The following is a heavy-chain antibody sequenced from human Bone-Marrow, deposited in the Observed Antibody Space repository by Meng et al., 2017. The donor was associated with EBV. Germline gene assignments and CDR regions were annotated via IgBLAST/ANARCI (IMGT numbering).Heavy chain of an antibody. CDR1: GYTFTSYD. J-gene: IGHJ2*01. Sequence: QVLRVQAGVVVKKPGASVKVSCKASGYTFTSYDINWGRQATGQGLEWMGWMNPNSGNTGYAQKFQGRVTMTRNTSISTAYMELSSLRSEDTAVYYCARPGSSWYPYWDFDLWGRGTLVTVSS. CDR3: ARPGSSWYPYWDFDL. V-gene: IGHV1-8*01. D-gene: IGHD6-13*01. CDR2: MNPNSGNT.